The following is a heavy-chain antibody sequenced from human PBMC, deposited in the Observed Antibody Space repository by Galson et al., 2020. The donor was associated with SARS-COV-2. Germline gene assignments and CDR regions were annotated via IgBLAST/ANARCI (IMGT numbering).Heavy chain of an antibody. CDR3: TIGYCSSTACYPRFDA. CDR2: IKSKANNYAT. Sequence: GESLKISCAASGFTFSGSAMHWVRQASGKGLEWVGRIKSKANNYATAYAASVKGRFTLSRDDSKNTAYLQMNSLITEDTAVYYCTIGYCSSTACYPRFDAWGQGTLVTVSS. D-gene: IGHD2-2*01. V-gene: IGHV3-73*01. CDR1: GFTFSGSA. J-gene: IGHJ5*02.